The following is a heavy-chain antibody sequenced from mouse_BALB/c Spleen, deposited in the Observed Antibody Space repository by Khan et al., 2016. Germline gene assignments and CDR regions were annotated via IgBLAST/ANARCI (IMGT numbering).Heavy chain of an antibody. Sequence: EVQLVESGGGLVQPKGSLKLSCAASGFTFKTYAMNWVRQAPGKGLEWVARIRSKSNYYATYYADSVKDRFTISRDDSQSMLYLQMNNLKTEDTAMYYCVSYGGGAMDYWGQGTSVTVSS. D-gene: IGHD1-1*02. CDR1: GFTFKTYA. J-gene: IGHJ4*01. CDR3: VSYGGGAMDY. CDR2: IRSKSNYYAT. V-gene: IGHV10-1*02.